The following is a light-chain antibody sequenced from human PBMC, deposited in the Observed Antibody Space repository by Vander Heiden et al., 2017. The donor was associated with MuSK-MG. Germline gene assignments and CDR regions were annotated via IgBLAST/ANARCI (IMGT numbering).Light chain of an antibody. CDR3: QQRSNWPLT. V-gene: IGKV3-11*01. Sequence: EIVLTQSPATLSLSPGARATLYRIATQSVSSYLAWYQQKPGQAPRLLIYDASNRATGIPARFSGSGSGTDFTLTISSLEPEDFAVYYCQQRSNWPLTFGGGTKVEIK. CDR1: QSVSSY. J-gene: IGKJ4*01. CDR2: DAS.